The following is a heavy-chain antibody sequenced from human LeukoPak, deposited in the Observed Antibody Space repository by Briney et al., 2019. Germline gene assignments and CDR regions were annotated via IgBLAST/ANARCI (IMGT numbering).Heavy chain of an antibody. CDR1: GGSFSGYY. V-gene: IGHV4-34*01. Sequence: PSETLSLTCAVYGGSFSGYYWSWIRQPPGKGLEWIGEINHSGSTNYNPSLKSRVTISVDTSKNQFSLKLSSVTAADTAVYYCARARFSVPAANPNWFDPWGQGTLATVSS. CDR2: INHSGST. J-gene: IGHJ5*02. D-gene: IGHD2-2*01. CDR3: ARARFSVPAANPNWFDP.